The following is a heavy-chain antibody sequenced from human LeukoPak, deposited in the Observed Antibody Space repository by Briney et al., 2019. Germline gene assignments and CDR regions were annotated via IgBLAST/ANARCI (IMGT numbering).Heavy chain of an antibody. J-gene: IGHJ4*02. CDR3: ARSIPTVMTTDY. CDR1: GGTFSSYA. Sequence: SVKVSCKASGGTFSSYAISWVRQAPGQGLEWMGGIIPIFGTASYAQKFQGRVTMTRDTSTSTVYMELSSLRSEDTAVYYCARSIPTVMTTDYWGQGTLVTVSS. CDR2: IIPIFGTA. D-gene: IGHD2-21*01. V-gene: IGHV1-69*05.